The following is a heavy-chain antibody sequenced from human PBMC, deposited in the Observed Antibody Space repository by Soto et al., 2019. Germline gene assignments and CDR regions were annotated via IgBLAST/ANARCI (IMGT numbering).Heavy chain of an antibody. CDR2: ISADGSDK. J-gene: IGHJ4*02. D-gene: IGHD3-3*01. CDR1: GFTFSNFG. Sequence: QVQLVESGGGVVQPGRSLRLSCAASGFTFSNFGMHWVRQAPGKGLEWVAAISADGSDKYFSGSVKGRFTISRDNSKNTLFLQMNSLRVEDTAVYYCVKGSDVARQELDYWCQGTLVTVSS. V-gene: IGHV3-30*18. CDR3: VKGSDVARQELDY.